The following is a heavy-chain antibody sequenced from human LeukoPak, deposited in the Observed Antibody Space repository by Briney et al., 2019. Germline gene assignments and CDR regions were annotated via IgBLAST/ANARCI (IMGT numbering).Heavy chain of an antibody. CDR3: AKAPLSGLSSSSPYYFDY. CDR2: IYYSGST. V-gene: IGHV4-39*07. J-gene: IGHJ4*02. D-gene: IGHD6-6*01. CDR1: GGSISSSSYY. Sequence: PSETLSLTCTVSGGSISSSSYYWGWIRQPPGKGLEWIGSIYYSGSTYYNPSLKSRVTISVDTSKNQFSLKLSSVTAEDTAVYYCAKAPLSGLSSSSPYYFDYWGQGTLVTVSS.